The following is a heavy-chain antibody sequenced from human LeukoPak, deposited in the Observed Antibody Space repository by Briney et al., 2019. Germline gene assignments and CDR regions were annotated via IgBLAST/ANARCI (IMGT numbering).Heavy chain of an antibody. V-gene: IGHV3-23*01. CDR3: AKGAQRITMLVYFDY. CDR2: ISGGGGST. J-gene: IGHJ4*02. Sequence: PGGSLRLSCAASGFTFSTYGMSWVRQAPGKGLEWVSAISGGGGSTDYADSVKGRFTISRDHSKNTLYLQMNSLRAEDTAVYYCAKGAQRITMLVYFDYWGQGTLVTVSS. CDR1: GFTFSTYG. D-gene: IGHD3-22*01.